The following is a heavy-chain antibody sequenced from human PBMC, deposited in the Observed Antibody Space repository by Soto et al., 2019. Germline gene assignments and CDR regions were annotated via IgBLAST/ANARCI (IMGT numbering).Heavy chain of an antibody. CDR3: ARWTRVDYYDSSGYYDY. V-gene: IGHV4-31*03. Sequence: PSETLSLTCTVSGGSISSGGYYWSWIRQHSGKGLEWIGYIYYSGSTYYNPSLKSRVTISVDTSKNQFSLKLSSVTAADTAVYYCARWTRVDYYDSSGYYDYWGQGTLVTVSS. CDR1: GGSISSGGYY. CDR2: IYYSGST. J-gene: IGHJ4*02. D-gene: IGHD3-22*01.